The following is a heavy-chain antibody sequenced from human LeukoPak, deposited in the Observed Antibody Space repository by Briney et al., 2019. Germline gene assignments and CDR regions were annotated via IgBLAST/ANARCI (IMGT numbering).Heavy chain of an antibody. Sequence: SSETLSLTCTVSGGSISSGSYYWRWIRQPAGKGLEWIVRIYTSGSTNYNPSLKSRLTISVDTSKNQFSLKLSSVTAADTAVYYCASTSRFPYYYDSSGYYYENDYWGQGTLVTVSS. D-gene: IGHD3-22*01. CDR2: IYTSGST. J-gene: IGHJ4*02. V-gene: IGHV4-61*02. CDR1: GGSISSGSYY. CDR3: ASTSRFPYYYDSSGYYYENDY.